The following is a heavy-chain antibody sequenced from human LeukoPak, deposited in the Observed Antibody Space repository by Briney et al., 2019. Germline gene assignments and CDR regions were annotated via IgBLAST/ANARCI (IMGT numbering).Heavy chain of an antibody. J-gene: IGHJ5*02. D-gene: IGHD3-10*01. V-gene: IGHV1-2*02. Sequence: ASVKVSCKASGYTFTGYYMHWVRQAPGQGLEWMGWINPNSGGTNYAQKFQGRVTMTRDTSISTAYMELSSLRSEDTAVYYCARDRYYGSGDPNKYNWFDPWGQGTLVAVSS. CDR3: ARDRYYGSGDPNKYNWFDP. CDR1: GYTFTGYY. CDR2: INPNSGGT.